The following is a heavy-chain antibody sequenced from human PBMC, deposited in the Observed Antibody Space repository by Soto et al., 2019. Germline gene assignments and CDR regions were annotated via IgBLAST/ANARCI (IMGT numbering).Heavy chain of an antibody. D-gene: IGHD5-18*01. CDR1: GYTFTSYG. Sequence: ASVKVSCKASGYTFTSYGISWVRQDPGQGLEWMGWISAYNGNTNYAQKLQGRVTMTTDTSTSTAYMELSSLRSEDTAVYYCATGHLRGYSHSDYWGQGTLVTVSS. CDR2: ISAYNGNT. CDR3: ATGHLRGYSHSDY. V-gene: IGHV1-18*01. J-gene: IGHJ4*02.